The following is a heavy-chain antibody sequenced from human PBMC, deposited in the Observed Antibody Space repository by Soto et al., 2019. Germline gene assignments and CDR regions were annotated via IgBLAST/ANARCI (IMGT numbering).Heavy chain of an antibody. CDR1: GFTFRNYG. D-gene: IGHD4-4*01. CDR3: AKRRGDDSNYSGCIDV. J-gene: IGHJ6*02. Sequence: QVQLVESGGGVVQPGRSLRLSCAASGFTFRNYGMHWVRQAPGKGLVWVTVISYDGSHKYYADSVKGRFTISRDNSKNTVYLEMNSLRDEDTAVYYCAKRRGDDSNYSGCIDVWGQGTTVTLSS. CDR2: ISYDGSHK. V-gene: IGHV3-30*18.